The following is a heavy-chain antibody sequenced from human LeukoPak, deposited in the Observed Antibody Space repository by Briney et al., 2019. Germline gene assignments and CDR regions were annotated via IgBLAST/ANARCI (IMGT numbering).Heavy chain of an antibody. CDR2: ISGSNGNT. CDR1: GYTFTSYY. D-gene: IGHD4-17*01. Sequence: ASVKVPCKASGYTFTSYYMHWVRQAPGQGLEWMGWISGSNGNTNYAQKFQGRVTMTTDTSTSTAYMELRSLRSDDTAMYYCARRGGKNYGDYLLYYYYMDVWGKGTTVTVSS. CDR3: ARRGGKNYGDYLLYYYYMDV. V-gene: IGHV1-18*04. J-gene: IGHJ6*03.